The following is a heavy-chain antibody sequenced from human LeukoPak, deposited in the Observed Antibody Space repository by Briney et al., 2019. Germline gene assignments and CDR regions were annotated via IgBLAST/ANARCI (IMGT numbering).Heavy chain of an antibody. V-gene: IGHV4-39*01. Sequence: PSETLSLTCTVSGGSISSSSYYWGWIRQPPGKGLEWIGSIYYSGSTNYNPSLKSRVTISVDTSKNQFSLKLSSVTAADTAVYYCARLGCSSTSCYTSSFADYWGQGTLVTVSS. CDR3: ARLGCSSTSCYTSSFADY. CDR2: IYYSGST. J-gene: IGHJ4*02. CDR1: GGSISSSSYY. D-gene: IGHD2-2*02.